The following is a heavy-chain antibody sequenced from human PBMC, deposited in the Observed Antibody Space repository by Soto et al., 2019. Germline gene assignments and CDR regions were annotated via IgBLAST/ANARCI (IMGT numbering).Heavy chain of an antibody. CDR1: GFSFSDSS. CDR2: INTNGRNT. V-gene: IGHV3-64D*06. J-gene: IGHJ4*02. Sequence: GGSLRLSCSASGFSFSDSSMHWVRQPPGKGVEYFSAINTNGRNTYYADSVKGRFTISRDNSKNTVHLQMSSLRAEDTAVYYCVRDIFGVVIFDSWGQGTPVTVSS. D-gene: IGHD3-3*01. CDR3: VRDIFGVVIFDS.